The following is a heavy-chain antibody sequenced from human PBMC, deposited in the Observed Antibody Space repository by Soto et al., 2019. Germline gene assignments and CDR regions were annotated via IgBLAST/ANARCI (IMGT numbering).Heavy chain of an antibody. CDR3: AKARGSSTPAPGSY. D-gene: IGHD2-2*01. CDR1: GCTFSSYA. Sequence: GGSLRLSCAASGCTFSSYAMSWVRQAPGKGLEWVSAISGSAGSTYYADSVKGRFTISRDNSKNTLYLQMNSLRAEDTAVYYCAKARGSSTPAPGSYWGQGTLVTVSS. J-gene: IGHJ4*02. CDR2: ISGSAGST. V-gene: IGHV3-23*01.